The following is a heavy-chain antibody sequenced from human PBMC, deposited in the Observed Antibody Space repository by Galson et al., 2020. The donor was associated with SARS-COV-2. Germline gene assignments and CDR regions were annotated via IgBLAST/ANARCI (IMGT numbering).Heavy chain of an antibody. Sequence: GGSLRLSCAASEFTFSNHWMHWVRQVPGKGLVWVAHINADGGSTSYADSVKGRFTISRDNAKNTLYLQMSSLRVEDTAVYYCVRGSGGLDYWGQGTLVTVSS. CDR2: INADGGST. V-gene: IGHV3-74*01. D-gene: IGHD3-10*01. CDR3: VRGSGGLDY. CDR1: EFTFSNHW. J-gene: IGHJ4*02.